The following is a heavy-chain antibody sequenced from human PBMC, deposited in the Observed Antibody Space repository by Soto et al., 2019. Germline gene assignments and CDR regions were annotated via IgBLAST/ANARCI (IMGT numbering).Heavy chain of an antibody. D-gene: IGHD2-15*01. CDR2: IYYSGST. J-gene: IGHJ5*02. CDR1: GGSISSYY. CDR3: ARDCSGGSCYGWFDP. Sequence: QVQLQESGPGLVKPSETLSLTCTVSGGSISSYYWSWIRQPPGKGLEWIGYIYYSGSTNYNPSLKSRVTISVHTSKNQFSLKLSSVTAADTAVYYCARDCSGGSCYGWFDPWGQGTLVTVSS. V-gene: IGHV4-59*01.